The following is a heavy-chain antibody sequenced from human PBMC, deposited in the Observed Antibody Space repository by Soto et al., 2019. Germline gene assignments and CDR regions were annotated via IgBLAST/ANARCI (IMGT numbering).Heavy chain of an antibody. V-gene: IGHV1-69*06. CDR1: GGTFSSYA. Sequence: SVKVSCKASGGTFSSYAISWVRQAPGQGLEWMGGIIPIFGTANYAQKFQGRVTITADKSTSTAYMELSSLRSEDTAVYYCALSANTAMVDYYGMDVWGQGTTVTVSS. CDR3: ALSANTAMVDYYGMDV. CDR2: IIPIFGTA. J-gene: IGHJ6*02. D-gene: IGHD5-18*01.